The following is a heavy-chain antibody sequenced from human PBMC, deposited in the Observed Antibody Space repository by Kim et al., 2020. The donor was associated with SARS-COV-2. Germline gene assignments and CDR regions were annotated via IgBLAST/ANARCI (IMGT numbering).Heavy chain of an antibody. V-gene: IGHV3-30*18. CDR1: GFTFSSYG. Sequence: GGSLRLSCAASGFTFSSYGMHWVRQAPGKGLEWVAVISYDGSNKYYADSVKGRFTISRDNSKNTLYLQMNSLRAEDTAVYYCAKAPGIAAAAPVGYFDYWGQGTLVTVSS. D-gene: IGHD6-13*01. J-gene: IGHJ4*02. CDR2: ISYDGSNK. CDR3: AKAPGIAAAAPVGYFDY.